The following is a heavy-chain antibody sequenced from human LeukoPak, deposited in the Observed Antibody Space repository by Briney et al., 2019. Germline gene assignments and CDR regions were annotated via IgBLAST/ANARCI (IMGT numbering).Heavy chain of an antibody. J-gene: IGHJ4*02. D-gene: IGHD3-10*01. CDR3: ARVVRGVMGFEY. V-gene: IGHV4-34*01. CDR1: GGSFSDYY. CDR2: INHSGST. Sequence: SETLSLTCAVYGGSFSDYYWSWIRQPPGKGLEWMGEINHSGSTRYNPSLKSRVTLSVDTSKNQFSLKVTSVTAADTAVYYCARVVRGVMGFEYWGQGILVTVSS.